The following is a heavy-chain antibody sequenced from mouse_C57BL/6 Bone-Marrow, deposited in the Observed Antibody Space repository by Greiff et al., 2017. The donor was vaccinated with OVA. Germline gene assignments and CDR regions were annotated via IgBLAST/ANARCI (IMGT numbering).Heavy chain of an antibody. V-gene: IGHV1-69*01. Sequence: QVQLQQPGAELVMPGASVKLSCKASGYTFTSYWMHWVKQRPGQGLEWIGEIDPSDSYTNYNQKFKGKSTLTVDKSSSTAYMQLSSLTSEDSAVYYCARRPDGYDRAWFAYWGQGTLVTVSA. D-gene: IGHD2-2*01. CDR2: IDPSDSYT. CDR3: ARRPDGYDRAWFAY. CDR1: GYTFTSYW. J-gene: IGHJ3*01.